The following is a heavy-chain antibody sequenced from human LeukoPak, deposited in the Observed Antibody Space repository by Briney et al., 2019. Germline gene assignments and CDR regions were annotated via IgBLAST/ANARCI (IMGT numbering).Heavy chain of an antibody. CDR3: ARDKSYFGSGNYHYFDS. V-gene: IGHV3-30*03. CDR1: GFAFSQFP. D-gene: IGHD3-10*01. CDR2: ISHDGGNK. J-gene: IGHJ4*02. Sequence: PGRSLRLSCVASGFAFSQFPVHWVRQAPGKRLEWVAFISHDGGNKKYGDSVKGRFTISRDNSKNTVHLQMNSLRPEDTALYYCARDKSYFGSGNYHYFDSWGQGALVIVSS.